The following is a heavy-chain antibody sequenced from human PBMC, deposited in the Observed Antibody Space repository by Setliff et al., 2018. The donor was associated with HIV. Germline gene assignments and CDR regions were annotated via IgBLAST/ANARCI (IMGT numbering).Heavy chain of an antibody. CDR3: ARKYLVNVFDY. V-gene: IGHV4-59*01. D-gene: IGHD3-22*01. CDR1: GGSLSSYY. J-gene: IGHJ4*02. Sequence: LSLTCSVSGGSLSSYYWSWIRQPPGKGLEWIGYVYYSGTTNYNPSLKSRVRMPVDTSKNQFSLRLSSVTAADTAVYYCARKYLVNVFDYWGQGMLVTVSS. CDR2: VYYSGTT.